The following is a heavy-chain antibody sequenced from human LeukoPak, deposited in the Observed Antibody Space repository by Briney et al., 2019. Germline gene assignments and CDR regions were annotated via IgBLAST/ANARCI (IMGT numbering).Heavy chain of an antibody. CDR3: ASTGYGSGNSRFDY. Sequence: PSETLSLTCSVSGVSIISYQWSWIRQPPGKGLEWIGFIYSSGTTNSNASLESRVTISVDTSKNQFSLNLSSVSAADTAVYYCASTGYGSGNSRFDYWGQGTLVTVSS. CDR1: GVSIISYQ. J-gene: IGHJ4*02. CDR2: IYSSGTT. D-gene: IGHD3-10*01. V-gene: IGHV4-59*01.